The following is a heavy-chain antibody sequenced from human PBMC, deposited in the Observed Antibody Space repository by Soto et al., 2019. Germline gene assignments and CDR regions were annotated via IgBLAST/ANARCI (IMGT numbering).Heavy chain of an antibody. J-gene: IGHJ6*02. D-gene: IGHD3-22*01. CDR1: GFIFSDYS. CDR2: ITTTSSTM. Sequence: GGSLRLSCTPSGFIFSDYSMNWVRQAPGKGLEWISYITTTSSTMYYADSVKGRFTISRDNAKNSLYLQMNSLRDEDTAVYYCARDSSGRQYYGMDVWGQGTTVTAP. CDR3: ARDSSGRQYYGMDV. V-gene: IGHV3-48*02.